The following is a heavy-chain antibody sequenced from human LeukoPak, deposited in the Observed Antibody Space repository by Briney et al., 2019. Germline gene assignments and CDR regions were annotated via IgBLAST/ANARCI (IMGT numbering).Heavy chain of an antibody. D-gene: IGHD3-10*01. Sequence: GESLKISCKGSGYSFTDYWIGWVRQMPGKGLEWMGIINPGDSDTRYSPSFQGQVTISADKSINTAYLQWSSLKASDTAMYYCARRKDYYGSGSSYWFDPWGQGTLVTVSS. CDR2: INPGDSDT. CDR1: GYSFTDYW. CDR3: ARRKDYYGSGSSYWFDP. V-gene: IGHV5-51*01. J-gene: IGHJ5*02.